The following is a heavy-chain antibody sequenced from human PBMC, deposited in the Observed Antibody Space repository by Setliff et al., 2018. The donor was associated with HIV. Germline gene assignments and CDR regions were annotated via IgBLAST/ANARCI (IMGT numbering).Heavy chain of an antibody. CDR1: GGSFTSRSYY. V-gene: IGHV4-39*01. CDR2: IFYSGIA. CDR3: ARSKTFYDFWGGYYTHGAFKI. Sequence: SETLSLTCTVSGGSFTSRSYYWGWIRQPPGKGLEWIGSIFYSGIAYYNPSLKSRVTISVDTSKNQFSLNLTSVTAADTAVHYCARSKTFYDFWGGYYTHGAFKIWGLGTMVTVSS. J-gene: IGHJ3*02. D-gene: IGHD3-3*01.